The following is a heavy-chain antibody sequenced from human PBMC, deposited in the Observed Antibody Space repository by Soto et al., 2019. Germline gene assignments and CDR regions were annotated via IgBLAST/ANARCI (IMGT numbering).Heavy chain of an antibody. D-gene: IGHD3-16*02. CDR2: IIPIFGTA. Sequence: AVKVSCKDSGGTFSSYAISWVRQAPGQGLEWMGGIIPIFGTANYAQKFQGRGTITADESTSTAYMELSSLRPEDTAVYYCARNSSPYRAYFAYWGQGNLVSGS. CDR3: ARNSSPYRAYFAY. J-gene: IGHJ4*01. CDR1: GGTFSSYA. V-gene: IGHV1-69*13.